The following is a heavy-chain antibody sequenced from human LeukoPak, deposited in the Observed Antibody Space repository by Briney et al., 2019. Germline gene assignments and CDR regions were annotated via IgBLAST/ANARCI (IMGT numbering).Heavy chain of an antibody. V-gene: IGHV1-8*01. Sequence: ASVKVSCKSSGYTFTTFDINWVRQASGQGLEYMGWMNPKNGNTGYAQKFQGRVAMTRSLSITTSYMELSNLTSEDMAVYYCATAGSLGDYKWGQGSLVTVSS. CDR3: ATAGSLGDYK. J-gene: IGHJ4*02. CDR2: MNPKNGNT. D-gene: IGHD4-17*01. CDR1: GYTFTTFD.